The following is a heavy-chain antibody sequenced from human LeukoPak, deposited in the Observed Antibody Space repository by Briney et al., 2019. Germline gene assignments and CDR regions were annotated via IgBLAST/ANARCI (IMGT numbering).Heavy chain of an antibody. Sequence: SETLSLTCTVSGGSISSGDYYWSWIRQPPGKGLEWIGYIYYSGSTYYNPSLKSRVTISVDTSKNQFSLKLSSVTAADTAVYYCASSPEYDRWFDPWGQGTLVTVSS. V-gene: IGHV4-30-4*01. CDR2: IYYSGST. CDR3: ASSPEYDRWFDP. CDR1: GGSISSGDYY. D-gene: IGHD3-3*01. J-gene: IGHJ5*02.